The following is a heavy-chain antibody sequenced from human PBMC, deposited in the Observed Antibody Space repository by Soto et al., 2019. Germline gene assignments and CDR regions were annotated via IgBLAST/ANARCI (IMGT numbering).Heavy chain of an antibody. D-gene: IGHD3-22*01. CDR2: ISGSGSTI. Sequence: PRGSLIISCAASVFTFSIYAVSWVRQAPGKGPEWISSISGSGSTIYYADSVKGRFTISRDNSKNTLYLQMSSLRAEDTAVYYCAKVFYYYDSSGYYYFDYWGKGTLVTVS. CDR3: AKVFYYYDSSGYYYFDY. V-gene: IGHV3-23*01. J-gene: IGHJ4*02. CDR1: VFTFSIYA.